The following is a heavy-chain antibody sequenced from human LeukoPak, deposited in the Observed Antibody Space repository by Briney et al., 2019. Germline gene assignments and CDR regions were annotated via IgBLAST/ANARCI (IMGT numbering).Heavy chain of an antibody. J-gene: IGHJ4*02. Sequence: GGSLRLSCAASGFTFSSYWMHWVRQAPGKGLVWVSRINSDGSSTSYADSVKGRFTISRDSAKNTLYLQMNSLRAEDTAVYYCARDGRYFDWLFTSWGQGTLVTVSS. V-gene: IGHV3-74*01. CDR2: INSDGSST. CDR3: ARDGRYFDWLFTS. D-gene: IGHD3-9*01. CDR1: GFTFSSYW.